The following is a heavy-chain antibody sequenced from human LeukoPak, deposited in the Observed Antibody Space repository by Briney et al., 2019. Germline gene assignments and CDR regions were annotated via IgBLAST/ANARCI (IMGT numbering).Heavy chain of an antibody. CDR1: GGTFISYA. J-gene: IGHJ4*02. V-gene: IGHV1-69*13. Sequence: ASVKVSCKASGGTFISYAISWVRQAPGQGLEWMGGIIPIFGTANYAQKFQGRVTITADESTSTAYMELSSLRSEDTAVYYCARDEVAAAGTAGDYWGQGTLVTVSS. D-gene: IGHD6-13*01. CDR2: IIPIFGTA. CDR3: ARDEVAAAGTAGDY.